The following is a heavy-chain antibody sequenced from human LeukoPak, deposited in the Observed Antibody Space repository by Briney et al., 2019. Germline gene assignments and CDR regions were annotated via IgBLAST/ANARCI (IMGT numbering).Heavy chain of an antibody. CDR3: AKDTSLGYSSSWYGY. J-gene: IGHJ4*02. V-gene: IGHV3-43*02. D-gene: IGHD6-13*01. Sequence: PGGSLRLSCAASGFTFDDYAMHWVRQAPGKGLEWVSLISGDGGSTYYADSVKGRFTIPRGNSKNSLYLQMNSLRTEDTALYYCAKDTSLGYSSSWYGYWGQGTLVTVSS. CDR2: ISGDGGST. CDR1: GFTFDDYA.